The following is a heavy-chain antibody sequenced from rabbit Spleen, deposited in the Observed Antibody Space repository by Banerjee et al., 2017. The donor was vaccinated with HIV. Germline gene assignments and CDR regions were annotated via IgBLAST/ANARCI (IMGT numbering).Heavy chain of an antibody. CDR1: GVSFSGTYY. D-gene: IGHD1-1*01. Sequence: QSLEESGGDLVKPGASLTLTCIASGVSFSGTYYMCWVRQPPGKGLEWIGCIYPGSSGTTYYANWAKGRFTISKTSSTTVTLQMTSLTAADTATYFCARDASGSGFYTFNLWGQGTLVTVS. CDR2: IYPGSSGTT. J-gene: IGHJ4*01. V-gene: IGHV1S40*01. CDR3: ARDASGSGFYTFNL.